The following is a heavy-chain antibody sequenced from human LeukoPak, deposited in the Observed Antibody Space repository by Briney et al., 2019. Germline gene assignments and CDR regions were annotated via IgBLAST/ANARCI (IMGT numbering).Heavy chain of an antibody. Sequence: RPSETLSLTCAVYGGSFSGYYWSWIRQPPGKGLEWIGEINHSGSTNYNPSLKSRVTISVDTSKNQFSLKLSSVTAADTAVYYCARAGDYVFVVSGPQGSTEPRRRAFDIWGQGTMVTVSS. V-gene: IGHV4-34*01. CDR2: INHSGST. CDR1: GGSFSGYY. D-gene: IGHD4-17*01. CDR3: ARAGDYVFVVSGPQGSTEPRRRAFDI. J-gene: IGHJ3*02.